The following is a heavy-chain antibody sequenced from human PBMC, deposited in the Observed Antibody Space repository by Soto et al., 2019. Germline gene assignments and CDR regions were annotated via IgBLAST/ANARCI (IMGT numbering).Heavy chain of an antibody. CDR1: GGPFRTST. CDR3: ARDMGTSIRPDYYYGLDV. Sequence: QVQLVQSGAEVKNPGSSVKVSCKASGGPFRTSTISWVRQAPGQGLEWMGGIFVISGSAQYAQNFQGRVTITADEFMSTAYMELSSLRFEDSAVYYCARDMGTSIRPDYYYGLDVWGQGTTVTVSS. J-gene: IGHJ6*02. CDR2: IFVISGSA. V-gene: IGHV1-69*01. D-gene: IGHD1-1*01.